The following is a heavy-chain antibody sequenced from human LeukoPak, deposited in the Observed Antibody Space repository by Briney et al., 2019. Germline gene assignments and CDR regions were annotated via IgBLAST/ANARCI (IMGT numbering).Heavy chain of an antibody. Sequence: PGGSLRVSCAASGFTFSTYAMTWVRQAPGKGLEWVSAIGARGDTSDYADSAKGRFTISRDNSKNTLYLQMNTLRVEDTAVYYCVKRDRGTFDYWGQGTLVTVSS. V-gene: IGHV3-23*01. CDR1: GFTFSTYA. D-gene: IGHD1-1*01. J-gene: IGHJ4*02. CDR2: IGARGDTS. CDR3: VKRDRGTFDY.